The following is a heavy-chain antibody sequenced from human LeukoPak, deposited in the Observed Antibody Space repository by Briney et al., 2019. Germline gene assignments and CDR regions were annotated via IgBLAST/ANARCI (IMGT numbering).Heavy chain of an antibody. CDR1: GYTFTSYG. CDR3: AREYYHDSSGSRLGLFDY. J-gene: IGHJ4*02. D-gene: IGHD3-22*01. Sequence: GASVKVSCKASGYTFTSYGISWVRQAPGQGLEWMGWISAYNGNTNYAQKLQGRVTMTRDTSTSTVYMELSSLRSEDTAVYYCAREYYHDSSGSRLGLFDYWGQGTLVTVSS. CDR2: ISAYNGNT. V-gene: IGHV1-18*01.